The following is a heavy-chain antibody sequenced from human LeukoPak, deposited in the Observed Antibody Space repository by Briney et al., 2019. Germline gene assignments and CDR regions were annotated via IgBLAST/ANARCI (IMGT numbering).Heavy chain of an antibody. CDR1: GFACSYYW. D-gene: IGHD3-16*01. CDR3: ARGNLVDY. J-gene: IGHJ4*02. Sequence: GGSLRLSCAASGFACSYYWMSWVRQAPGKGLEWVANINQDGSERYYVDSVKGRFTISRDNAKNSLYLQMNSLRAEDTAVYYCARGNLVDYWGRGTLVTVSS. CDR2: INQDGSER. V-gene: IGHV3-7*04.